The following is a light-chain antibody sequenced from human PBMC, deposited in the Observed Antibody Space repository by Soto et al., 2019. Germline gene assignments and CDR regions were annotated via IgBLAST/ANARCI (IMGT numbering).Light chain of an antibody. Sequence: EIVMTQSPATLSVSPGERVTLSCRASQSVSRFLAWYQQRPGQAPRLLIYDTSTRATGVPARFSGSGSGTEFSLTISSLQSEHFAVYYCQQYDNWPPCTFGQGTKLGVK. CDR2: DTS. J-gene: IGKJ2*02. CDR3: QQYDNWPPCT. CDR1: QSVSRF. V-gene: IGKV3-15*01.